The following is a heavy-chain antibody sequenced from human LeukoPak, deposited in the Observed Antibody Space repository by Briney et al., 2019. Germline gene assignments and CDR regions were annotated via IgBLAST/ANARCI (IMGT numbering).Heavy chain of an antibody. Sequence: PGGSLRLSCAASGFTVSSNYISWVRQAPGKGLEWVSAISGSGGSTYYADSVKGRFTISRDNSKNTLYLQMNSLRAEDTAVYYCAKDWNLYCSGGSCLFGWGQGTLVTVSS. V-gene: IGHV3-23*01. D-gene: IGHD2-15*01. CDR3: AKDWNLYCSGGSCLFG. CDR1: GFTVSSNY. J-gene: IGHJ4*02. CDR2: ISGSGGST.